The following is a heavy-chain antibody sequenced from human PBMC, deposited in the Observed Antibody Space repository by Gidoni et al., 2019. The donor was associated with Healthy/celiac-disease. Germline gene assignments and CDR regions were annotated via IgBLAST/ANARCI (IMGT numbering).Heavy chain of an antibody. CDR2: IYYSGST. CDR3: ARHAWYFDL. V-gene: IGHV4-59*08. CDR1: GGSSSSYY. J-gene: IGHJ2*01. Sequence: QVQLQESGPGLVKPSETLSLTCTVSGGSSSSYYWSWIRQPPGKGLEWIGYIYYSGSTNYNPSLKSRVTISVDTSKNQFSLKLSSVTAADTAVYYCARHAWYFDLWGRGTLVTVSS.